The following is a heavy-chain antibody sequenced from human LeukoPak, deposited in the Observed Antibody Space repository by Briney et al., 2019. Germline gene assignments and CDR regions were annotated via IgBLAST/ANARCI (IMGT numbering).Heavy chain of an antibody. CDR1: GGSIRRYY. CDR3: ARTGYSSSWYPFDY. J-gene: IGHJ4*02. Sequence: SETLSLTCTVSGGSIRRYYRSWIRQPPGKGLEWVGYIYYSGSTNYNPSLKSRVTISVDTSKNQFSLKLSSVTAADTAVYYCARTGYSSSWYPFDYWGQGTLVTVSS. V-gene: IGHV4-59*01. D-gene: IGHD6-13*01. CDR2: IYYSGST.